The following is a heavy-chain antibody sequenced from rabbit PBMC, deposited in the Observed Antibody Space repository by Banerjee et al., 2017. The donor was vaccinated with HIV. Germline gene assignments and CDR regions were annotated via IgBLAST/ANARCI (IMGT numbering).Heavy chain of an antibody. CDR1: GFSFSSSYW. V-gene: IGHV1S40*01. CDR3: ARCADAIYYPYYFNF. D-gene: IGHD6-1*01. CDR2: IYTGDDST. J-gene: IGHJ4*01. Sequence: QSLEESGGDLVKPGASLTLTCTASGFSFSSSYWRCWVRQAPGKGLEWIACIYTGDDSTYYASWAKGRFTISKTSSTTVTLQMTSLTAADTATYFCARCADAIYYPYYFNFWGQGTLVTVS.